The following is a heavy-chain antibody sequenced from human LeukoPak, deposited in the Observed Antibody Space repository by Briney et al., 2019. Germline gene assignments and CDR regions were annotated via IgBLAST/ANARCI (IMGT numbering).Heavy chain of an antibody. D-gene: IGHD6-13*01. Sequence: PGGSLRLSCAASGFTFSNYGIHWVRQAPGKGLEWVAVISYDGSNKYYADSVKGRFTISRDNSKNTLYLQMNSLRAEDTAVYYCAKDLDSSIPGDYYGMDVWGQGTTVTVSS. V-gene: IGHV3-30*18. CDR2: ISYDGSNK. CDR3: AKDLDSSIPGDYYGMDV. J-gene: IGHJ6*02. CDR1: GFTFSNYG.